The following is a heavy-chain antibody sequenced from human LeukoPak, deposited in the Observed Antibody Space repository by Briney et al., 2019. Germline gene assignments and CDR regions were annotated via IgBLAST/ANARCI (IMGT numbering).Heavy chain of an antibody. Sequence: ASVKVSCKASDYTSSSYGISWVRQAPGQGLEWMGWVSAYNGHTKYAQKLQGGVTMTADTSTSTAYMELRSLRSDDTAVYYCARVGGVQPHYYGMDVWGQGTTVTVSS. D-gene: IGHD2-2*01. CDR3: ARVGGVQPHYYGMDV. V-gene: IGHV1-18*01. J-gene: IGHJ6*02. CDR2: VSAYNGHT. CDR1: DYTSSSYG.